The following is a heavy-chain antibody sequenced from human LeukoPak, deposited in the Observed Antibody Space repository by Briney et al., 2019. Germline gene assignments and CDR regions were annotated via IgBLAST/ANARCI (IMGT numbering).Heavy chain of an antibody. J-gene: IGHJ4*02. D-gene: IGHD3-22*01. Sequence: PSETLSLTCTVSGGSISSGDYYWSWIRQPPGKGLEWIGYIYYSGSTYYNPSLKSRVTISVDTSKNQFSLKLSSVTAADTAVYYCASEPYYYDSSGYFHWGQGTLVTVSS. CDR2: IYYSGST. CDR3: ASEPYYYDSSGYFH. CDR1: GGSISSGDYY. V-gene: IGHV4-30-4*01.